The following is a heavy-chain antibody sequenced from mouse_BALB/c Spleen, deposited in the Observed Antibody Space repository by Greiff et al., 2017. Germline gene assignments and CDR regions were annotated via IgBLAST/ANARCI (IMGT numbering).Heavy chain of an antibody. V-gene: IGHV1S81*02. CDR2: INPSNGRT. CDR1: GYTFTSYW. J-gene: IGHJ2*01. Sequence: QVQLQQPGAELVKPGASVKLSCKASGYTFTSYWMHWVKQRPGQGLEWIGEINPSNGRTNYNEKFKSKATLTVDKSSSTAYMQLSSLTSEDSAVYYCARYGNYGFDYWGQGTTLTVSS. CDR3: ARYGNYGFDY. D-gene: IGHD2-1*01.